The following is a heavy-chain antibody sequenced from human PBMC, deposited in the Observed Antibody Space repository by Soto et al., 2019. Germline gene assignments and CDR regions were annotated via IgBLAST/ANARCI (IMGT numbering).Heavy chain of an antibody. V-gene: IGHV6-1*01. D-gene: IGHD1-7*01. CDR1: GDSVSSNSAA. CDR3: AGTPSLQWYYMDV. J-gene: IGHJ6*03. CDR2: TYYRSRWYN. Sequence: PSQTLSLTCAISGDSVSSNSAAWNWIRQSPSRGLEWLGRTYYRSRWYNDYAVSVKSRITVNPDTSKNQFSLHLNSVTPEDTAVHYCAGTPSLQWYYMDVSDNGTMVTVSS.